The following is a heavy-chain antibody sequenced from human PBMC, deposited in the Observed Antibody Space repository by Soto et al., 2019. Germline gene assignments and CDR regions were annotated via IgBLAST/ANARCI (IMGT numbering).Heavy chain of an antibody. CDR2: INPNSGGT. CDR1: GYTFTGYY. CDR3: ARAIAAAGTYYNNWFDP. V-gene: IGHV1-2*02. Sequence: ASVKVSCKASGYTFTGYYTHWVRQAPGQGLEWMGWINPNSGGTNYAQKFQGRVTMTRDTSISTAYMELSRLRSDDTAVYYCARAIAAAGTYYNNWFDPWGQGTLVTVSS. D-gene: IGHD6-13*01. J-gene: IGHJ5*02.